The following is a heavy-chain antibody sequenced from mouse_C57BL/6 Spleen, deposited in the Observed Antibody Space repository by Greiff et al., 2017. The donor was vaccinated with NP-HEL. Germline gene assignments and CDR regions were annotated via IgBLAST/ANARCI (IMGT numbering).Heavy chain of an antibody. CDR2: INLKHGGT. J-gene: IGHJ4*01. CDR3: ARSLLSAMDY. CDR1: GYTFTDYY. V-gene: IGHV1-26*01. Sequence: EVQLQQSGPELVKPGASVKISCKASGYTFTDYYMNWVKQSHGKSLEWIGDINLKHGGTSYNQKFKGKATLTADKSSSTAYMELHSLTSEDSAVYYCARSLLSAMDYWGKGTSVTVSS.